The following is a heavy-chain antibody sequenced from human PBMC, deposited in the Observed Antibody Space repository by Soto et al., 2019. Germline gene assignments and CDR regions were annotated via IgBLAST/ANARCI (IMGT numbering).Heavy chain of an antibody. CDR2: IFIDGTT. Sequence: GESLKISCAASGFSVRSSQMSWVRQAPGKGLEWVSVIFIDGTTHYGVSVKGRFTISRDSARNTLYLQMNGLRVDDTAVYYCARPVATAFYYYGMDVWGQGTTVTVSS. D-gene: IGHD2-15*01. CDR3: ARPVATAFYYYGMDV. J-gene: IGHJ6*02. V-gene: IGHV3-53*01. CDR1: GFSVRSSQ.